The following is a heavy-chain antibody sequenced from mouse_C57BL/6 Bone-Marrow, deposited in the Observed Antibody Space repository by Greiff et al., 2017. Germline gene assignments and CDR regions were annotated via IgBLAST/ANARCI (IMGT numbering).Heavy chain of an antibody. CDR1: GYTFTSYG. D-gene: IGHD1-1*01. CDR3: HYGSSYYWYFDV. CDR2: IYPRSGNT. J-gene: IGHJ1*03. V-gene: IGHV1-81*01. Sequence: VQLQQSGAELARPGASVKLSCKASGYTFTSYGISWVKQRTGQGLEWIGEIYPRSGNTYYNEKFKGKATLTADKSSSTAYMELSSLTSEASAVYFCHYGSSYYWYFDVWGTGTTVTVSS.